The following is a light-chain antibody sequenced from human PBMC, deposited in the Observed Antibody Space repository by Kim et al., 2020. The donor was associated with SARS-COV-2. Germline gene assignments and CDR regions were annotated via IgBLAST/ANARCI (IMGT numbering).Light chain of an antibody. CDR1: SSNIRNNY. CDR2: DND. J-gene: IGLJ3*02. CDR3: GTWDTSLNAGV. V-gene: IGLV1-51*01. Sequence: GQKVTISCSGSSSNIRNNYVSWYQQLPGTAPKLLIYDNDRRPSGIPDRFSASKSDSSATLGISGLQTGDEANYYCGTWDTSLNAGVFGGGTQLTVL.